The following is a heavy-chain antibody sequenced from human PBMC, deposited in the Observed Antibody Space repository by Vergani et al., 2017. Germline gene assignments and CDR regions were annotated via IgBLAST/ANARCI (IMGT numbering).Heavy chain of an antibody. Sequence: QVQLQESGPGLVKPSETLSLTCAVSGYSISSTYYWGWIRQPPGKGLEWIGSIYHSGSTYNNPSLKSRVTISVDTSKNQFSLTLSSVTAADTAVYYCARHRGDNDRGGMDVWGQGTTVTVSS. CDR2: IYHSGST. CDR1: GYSISSTYY. CDR3: ARHRGDNDRGGMDV. J-gene: IGHJ6*02. D-gene: IGHD2-21*02. V-gene: IGHV4-38-2*01.